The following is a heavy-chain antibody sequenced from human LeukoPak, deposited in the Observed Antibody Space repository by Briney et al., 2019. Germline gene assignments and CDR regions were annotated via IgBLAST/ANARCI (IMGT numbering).Heavy chain of an antibody. J-gene: IGHJ5*02. CDR2: INSDGSST. D-gene: IGHD6-19*01. CDR1: GFTFSSYW. V-gene: IGHV3-74*01. CDR3: ARARIAVAGRNNWFDP. Sequence: GGSLRLSCAASGFTFSSYWMHWVRQAPGKGLVWVSRINSDGSSTSYADSVKGRFTISRDDAKNTLYLQMNSLRAEDTAVYYCARARIAVAGRNNWFDPWGQGTLVTVSS.